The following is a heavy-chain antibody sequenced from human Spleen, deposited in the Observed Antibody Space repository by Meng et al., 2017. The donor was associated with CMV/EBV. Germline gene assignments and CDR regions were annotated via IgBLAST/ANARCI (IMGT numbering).Heavy chain of an antibody. J-gene: IGHJ4*02. Sequence: LTFSSYSIKWVRQAPGKGLEWVSNISSSNSNIYYAGSVKGRFTISRDNAKNSLYLQMNSLRAEDTAVYYCASLSSSSSFQPLDYWGQGTLVTVSS. CDR2: ISSSNSNI. V-gene: IGHV3-21*05. CDR3: ASLSSSSSFQPLDY. CDR1: LTFSSYS. D-gene: IGHD6-6*01.